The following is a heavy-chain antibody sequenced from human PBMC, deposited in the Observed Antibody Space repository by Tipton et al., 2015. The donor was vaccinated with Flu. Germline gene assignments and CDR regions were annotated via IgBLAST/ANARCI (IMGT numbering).Heavy chain of an antibody. CDR1: GYSFTNDW. D-gene: IGHD2-8*01. J-gene: IGHJ3*01. CDR3: ARPGSVDANMEYALNV. V-gene: IGHV5-51*01. CDR2: IYPGDSDA. Sequence: QLVQSGEEVKKPGESLKISCKGSGYSFTNDWIAWVRQMPGKGLEWMGSIYPGDSDATYSPSFQGQVTISADTSITTAFLQWTTLKASDSAIYYCARPGSVDANMEYALNVWGPGTKVTVSS.